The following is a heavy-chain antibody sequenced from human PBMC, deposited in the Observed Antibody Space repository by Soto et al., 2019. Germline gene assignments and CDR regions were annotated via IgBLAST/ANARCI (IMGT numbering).Heavy chain of an antibody. CDR1: GFTFTRYS. D-gene: IGHD6-6*01. V-gene: IGHV3-21*01. Sequence: LRLSCAASGFTFTRYSMNWVRQAPGKGLEWVSSISSTTNYIYYADSMKGRFTVSRDNAKNSVYLEMNSLSAEDTAVYYCARDRPLERAFDFWGQGTMVTVSS. CDR2: ISSTTNYI. J-gene: IGHJ3*01. CDR3: ARDRPLERAFDF.